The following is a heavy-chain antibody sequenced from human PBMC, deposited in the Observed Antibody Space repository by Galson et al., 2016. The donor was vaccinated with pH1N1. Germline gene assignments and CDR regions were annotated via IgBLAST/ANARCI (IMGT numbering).Heavy chain of an antibody. Sequence: QSGAEVKKPGESLRISCMASGYSFNDYWIGWVRQMPGKGLEWMGIIYHGDSDTRYSPSFPDQVTISADSSTTTAYLQWSSLKASDTAIYYCARELGGKFDYWGQGTLVTVSS. CDR3: ARELGGKFDY. V-gene: IGHV5-51*01. J-gene: IGHJ4*02. CDR2: IYHGDSDT. CDR1: GYSFNDYW. D-gene: IGHD7-27*01.